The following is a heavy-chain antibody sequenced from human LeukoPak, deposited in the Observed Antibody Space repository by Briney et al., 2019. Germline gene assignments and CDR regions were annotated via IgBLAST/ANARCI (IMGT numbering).Heavy chain of an antibody. CDR2: ISAYNGNT. Sequence: ASVKVSCKASGYTFTSYGISWVRQAPGQGLEWMGWISAYNGNTNYAQKLQVRVTMTTDTSTSTAYMELRSLRSDDTAVYYCAREGFFAIQTRRPGDFDYWGQGTLVTVSS. CDR1: GYTFTSYG. V-gene: IGHV1-18*01. CDR3: AREGFFAIQTRRPGDFDY. J-gene: IGHJ4*02. D-gene: IGHD6-25*01.